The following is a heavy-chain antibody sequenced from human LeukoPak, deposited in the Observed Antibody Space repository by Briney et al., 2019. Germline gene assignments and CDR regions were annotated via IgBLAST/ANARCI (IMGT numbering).Heavy chain of an antibody. CDR3: AKDQGIAADGRYYGMDV. D-gene: IGHD6-13*01. J-gene: IGHJ6*02. Sequence: GRSLRLSCAASGFTFSSYGMHWVRQAPGKGLEWVAVISYDGSNKYYADSVKGRFTISRDNSKNTLYLQMNSLRAEDRAVYYCAKDQGIAADGRYYGMDVWGQGTTVTVSS. V-gene: IGHV3-30*18. CDR2: ISYDGSNK. CDR1: GFTFSSYG.